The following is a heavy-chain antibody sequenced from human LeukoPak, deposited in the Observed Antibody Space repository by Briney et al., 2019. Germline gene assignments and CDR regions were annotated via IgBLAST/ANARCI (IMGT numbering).Heavy chain of an antibody. CDR2: ISFDGSTK. CDR3: ARGVLTAYAAFDF. D-gene: IGHD2-21*02. Sequence: GRSLRLSCAASGFIFSRYALHWVRQAPGKGLEWVSIISFDGSTKDYADSVKGRFTISRDNSKNTLDLQMSSLRPEDTAVYYCARGVLTAYAAFDFWGRGNLVTVSS. V-gene: IGHV3-30-3*01. CDR1: GFIFSRYA. J-gene: IGHJ4*02.